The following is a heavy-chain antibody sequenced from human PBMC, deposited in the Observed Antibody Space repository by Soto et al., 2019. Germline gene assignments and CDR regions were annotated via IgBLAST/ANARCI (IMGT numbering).Heavy chain of an antibody. J-gene: IGHJ3*02. CDR2: ISKDVSKK. V-gene: IGHV3-30*18. Sequence: LRLSCAASGFMFSGFGMHWVRQAPGKGLQWVAGISKDVSKKYYADSVKGRFTISRDNSKKTLYLQMNSLRAEDTAVYYCANPSGYYFGLGSHDEASDMWGQGTGVTVSS. CDR3: ANPSGYYFGLGSHDEASDM. D-gene: IGHD3-9*01. CDR1: GFMFSGFG.